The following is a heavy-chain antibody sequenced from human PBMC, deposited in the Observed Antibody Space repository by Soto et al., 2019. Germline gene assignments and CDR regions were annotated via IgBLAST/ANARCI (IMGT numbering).Heavy chain of an antibody. CDR1: GGSISSGGYS. D-gene: IGHD3-22*01. CDR3: ARATVYDSSGYYSEYYFDY. J-gene: IGHJ4*02. V-gene: IGHV4-30-2*01. Sequence: PSETLSLTCAVSGGSISSGGYSWSWIRQPPGKGLEWIGYIYHSGSTNYNPSLKSRVTISVDTSKNQFSLKLSSVTAADTAVYYCARATVYDSSGYYSEYYFDYWGQGTLVTAPQ. CDR2: IYHSGST.